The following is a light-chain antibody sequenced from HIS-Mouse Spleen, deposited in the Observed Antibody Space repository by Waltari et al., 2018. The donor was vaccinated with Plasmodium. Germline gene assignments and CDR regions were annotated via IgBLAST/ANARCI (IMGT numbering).Light chain of an antibody. CDR2: EVS. CDR1: SSDVGGYNY. CDR3: SSYAGSNNLV. Sequence: QSARTQPPSASGSPGQSVTISCTRTSSDVGGYNYVSWYQQHPGTAPKLMIYEVSKRPSGVPDRFSGSKSGNTASLTVSGLQAEDEADYYCSSYAGSNNLVFGGGTKLTVL. V-gene: IGLV2-8*01. J-gene: IGLJ2*01.